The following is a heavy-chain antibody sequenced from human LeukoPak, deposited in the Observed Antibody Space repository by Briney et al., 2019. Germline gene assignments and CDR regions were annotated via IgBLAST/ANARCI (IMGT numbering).Heavy chain of an antibody. CDR2: ISGSGGGT. Sequence: PGGSLRLSCAASGFTFSSYAMSWVRQAPGKGLEWVSVISGSGGGTHYADSVKGRFSISSDNSKNTLYLQMNSLRAEDTAVYYCAFGLRFGESFFDYWGQGTLVTVSS. CDR3: AFGLRFGESFFDY. CDR1: GFTFSSYA. V-gene: IGHV3-23*01. D-gene: IGHD3-10*01. J-gene: IGHJ4*02.